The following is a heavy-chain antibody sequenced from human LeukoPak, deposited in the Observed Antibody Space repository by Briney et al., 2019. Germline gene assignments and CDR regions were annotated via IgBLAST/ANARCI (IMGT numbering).Heavy chain of an antibody. V-gene: IGHV4-4*07. CDR1: GGSISSYY. CDR3: ARDRGGGYDFWGGYSPNDAFDI. D-gene: IGHD3-3*01. J-gene: IGHJ3*02. CDR2: IYTSGST. Sequence: SETLSLTCTVSGGSISSYYWSWIRQPAGKGLEWIGRIYTSGSTNYNSSLKSRVTMSVDTSKNQFSLKLSSVTAADTAVYYCARDRGGGYDFWGGYSPNDAFDIWGQGTMVTVSS.